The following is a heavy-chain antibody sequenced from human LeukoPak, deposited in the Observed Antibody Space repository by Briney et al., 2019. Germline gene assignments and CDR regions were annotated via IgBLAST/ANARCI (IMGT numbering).Heavy chain of an antibody. CDR3: ARGRGDYYDSSGYYAVWFDP. CDR2: IYPGDSDT. V-gene: IGHV5-51*01. Sequence: GESLKISCKGSGYSFTNNWIGWVRQMPGKGLEWMGIIYPGDSDTRYSPSFQGQVTISADKSISTAYLQWSSLKASDTAMYYCARGRGDYYDSSGYYAVWFDPWGQGTLVTVSS. CDR1: GYSFTNNW. J-gene: IGHJ5*02. D-gene: IGHD3-22*01.